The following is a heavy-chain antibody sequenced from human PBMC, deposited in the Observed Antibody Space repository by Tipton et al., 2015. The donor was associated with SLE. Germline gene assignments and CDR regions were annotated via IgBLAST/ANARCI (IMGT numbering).Heavy chain of an antibody. CDR3: ARDRQGYFDL. V-gene: IGHV4-59*01. J-gene: IGHJ2*01. Sequence: TLSLTCTVSGGSINSYYWSWIRQPPGKGLEWIGYIYYSGSTYYNPSLRSRVTISVDTSKNQFSLRLSSVTAADTAVYYCARDRQGYFDLWGRGTLVTVSS. CDR2: IYYSGST. CDR1: GGSINSYY.